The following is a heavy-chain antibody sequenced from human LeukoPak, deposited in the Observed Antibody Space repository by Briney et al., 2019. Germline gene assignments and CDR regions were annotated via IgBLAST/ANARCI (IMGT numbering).Heavy chain of an antibody. CDR1: GGSISSYY. J-gene: IGHJ4*02. CDR2: IYFSGST. V-gene: IGHV4-59*01. D-gene: IGHD6-13*01. Sequence: SETLSLTCTVSGGSISSYYWSWIRQPPGKGLEWIGYIYFSGSTNYNPSLKSRVTISVDTSRNQFSLQLSSVTAADTAVYYCARTSHPHGSSWLFDYWAREPWSPSPQ. CDR3: ARTSHPHGSSWLFDY.